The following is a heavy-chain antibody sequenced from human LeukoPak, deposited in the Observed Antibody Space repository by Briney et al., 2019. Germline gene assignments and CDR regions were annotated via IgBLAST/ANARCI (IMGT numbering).Heavy chain of an antibody. J-gene: IGHJ5*02. Sequence: RASVKVSCKASGYTFTGYYMHWVRQAPGQGLEWMGWINPNSGGTNYAQKFQGRVTMTRDTSISTAYMELSRLRSDDTAVYYCARVPLPIDMRFGELVWFDPWGQGTLVTVSS. D-gene: IGHD3-10*01. CDR2: INPNSGGT. V-gene: IGHV1-2*02. CDR1: GYTFTGYY. CDR3: ARVPLPIDMRFGELVWFDP.